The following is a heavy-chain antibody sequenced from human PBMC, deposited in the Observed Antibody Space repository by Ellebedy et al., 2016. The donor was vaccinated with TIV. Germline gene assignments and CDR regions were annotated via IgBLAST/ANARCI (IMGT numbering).Heavy chain of an antibody. Sequence: GGSLRLXXAASGFTFSSYAMSWVRQAPGKGLEWVSAISGSGGSTYYADPVKGRFTISRDDSKNTLYLQMSSLRPEDTAVYYCARDPRRGSPDHFDYWGQGTLVSVSS. D-gene: IGHD2-15*01. CDR2: ISGSGGST. V-gene: IGHV3-23*01. J-gene: IGHJ4*02. CDR1: GFTFSSYA. CDR3: ARDPRRGSPDHFDY.